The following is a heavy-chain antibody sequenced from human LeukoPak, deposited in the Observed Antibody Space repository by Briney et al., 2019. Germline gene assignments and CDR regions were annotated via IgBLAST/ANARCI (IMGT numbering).Heavy chain of an antibody. D-gene: IGHD3-3*01. V-gene: IGHV4-34*01. CDR3: ARSMVVAHLYDFWSGYSDY. J-gene: IGHJ4*02. CDR1: IDSFTNYY. CDR2: VNDSGGT. Sequence: SSETLSLTCAVYIDSFTNYYWNWIRQTPGKGLEWIGEVNDSGGTNINPSLRSRVILSVDTSKNQFSLKLSSVTAADTAVYYCARSMVVAHLYDFWSGYSDYWGQGTLVTVSS.